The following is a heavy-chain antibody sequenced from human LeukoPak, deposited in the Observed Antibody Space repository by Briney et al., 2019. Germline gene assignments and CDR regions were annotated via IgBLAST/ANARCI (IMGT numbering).Heavy chain of an antibody. D-gene: IGHD3-10*01. CDR3: GKETGIILVRGAVDY. Sequence: GGSLRLSCAAPVFAFSSYAMSWVRQAPGKGLEWVSVTSGSGGNPYYADSVKGRFTISRDNCKITVYLHMNSVRAEDTALYYCGKETGIILVRGAVDYWGQGTLVAVSS. J-gene: IGHJ4*02. CDR1: VFAFSSYA. V-gene: IGHV3-23*01. CDR2: TSGSGGNP.